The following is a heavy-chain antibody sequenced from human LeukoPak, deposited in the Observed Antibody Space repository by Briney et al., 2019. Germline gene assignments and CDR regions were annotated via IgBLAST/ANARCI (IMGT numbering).Heavy chain of an antibody. D-gene: IGHD1-7*01. CDR3: AKASSQTRYYYYYYGMDV. CDR1: GFTFSSYA. V-gene: IGHV3-23*01. CDR2: ISGSGGST. Sequence: GGSLRLSCAASGFTFSSYAMSWVRQAPGEGLEWVSAISGSGGSTYYADSVKGRFTISRDNSKNTLYLQMNSLRAEDTAVYYCAKASSQTRYYYYYYGMDVWGQGTTVTVSS. J-gene: IGHJ6*02.